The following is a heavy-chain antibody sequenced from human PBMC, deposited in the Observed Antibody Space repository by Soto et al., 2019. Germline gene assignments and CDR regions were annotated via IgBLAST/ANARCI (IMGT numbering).Heavy chain of an antibody. V-gene: IGHV1-69*02. D-gene: IGHD2-21*01. J-gene: IGHJ4*02. CDR2: FIPILDMA. Sequence: QVQVVQSGAEVKKPESSVKVSCKPSGGTFNTYTVNWVRLAPGHGLEWMGRFIPILDMANYAQKFQDRVTITADRSSFTAYMELNSLISDDTAVYYCAITYCRDNSCPRDFDFWGQGTRVTVTS. CDR1: GGTFNTYT. CDR3: AITYCRDNSCPRDFDF.